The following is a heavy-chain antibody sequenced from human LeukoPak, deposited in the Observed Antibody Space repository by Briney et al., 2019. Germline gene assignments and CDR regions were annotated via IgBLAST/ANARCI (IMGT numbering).Heavy chain of an antibody. CDR3: AREGRWLQFYYFDY. D-gene: IGHD5-24*01. CDR2: IIPIFGTA. V-gene: IGHV1-69*06. Sequence: ASVKVSCKPSGYTFTGYGISWVRQAPGQGLEWMGGIIPIFGTANYAQKFQGRVTITADKSTSTAYMELSSLRSEDTAVYYCAREGRWLQFYYFDYWGQGTLVTVSS. J-gene: IGHJ4*02. CDR1: GYTFTGYG.